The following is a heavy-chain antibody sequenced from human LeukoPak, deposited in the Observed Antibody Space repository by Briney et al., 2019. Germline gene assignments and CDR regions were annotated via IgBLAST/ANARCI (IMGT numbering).Heavy chain of an antibody. CDR2: IKQDGSEK. V-gene: IGHV3-7*03. J-gene: IGHJ4*02. CDR1: EFTFSSYW. CDR3: ARERGCSGGSCYSYYFDY. D-gene: IGHD2-15*01. Sequence: PGGSLRLSCAASEFTFSSYWMSWVRQAPGKGLEWLANIKQDGSEKYYVDSVKGRFTISRDNAKNSLYLQMNSLRAEDTAVYYCARERGCSGGSCYSYYFDYWGQGTLVTVSS.